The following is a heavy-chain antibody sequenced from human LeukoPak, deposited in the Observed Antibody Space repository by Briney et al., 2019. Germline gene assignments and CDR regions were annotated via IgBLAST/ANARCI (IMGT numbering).Heavy chain of an antibody. V-gene: IGHV4-39*07. CDR3: ARIVGDYDPSIGYYYYMDV. D-gene: IGHD4-17*01. Sequence: SETLSLTCTVSGGSISSSSYYWGWIRQPPGKGLEWIGEINHSGSTNYNPSLKSRVTISVDTSKNQFSLKLSSVTAADTAVYYCARIVGDYDPSIGYYYYMDVWGKGTTVTVSS. CDR2: INHSGST. CDR1: GGSISSSSYY. J-gene: IGHJ6*03.